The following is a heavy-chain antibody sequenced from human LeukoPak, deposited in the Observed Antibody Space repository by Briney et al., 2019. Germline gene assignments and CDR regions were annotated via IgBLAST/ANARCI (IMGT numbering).Heavy chain of an antibody. Sequence: GGSLRLSCAASGFTFSSYGMHWVRQAPGKGLERVAVISYDGSNKYYADSVKGRFTISRDNSKNTLYLQMNSLRAEDTAVYYCAKDAFRGPDAFDIWGQGTMVTVSS. CDR2: ISYDGSNK. CDR3: AKDAFRGPDAFDI. V-gene: IGHV3-30*18. CDR1: GFTFSSYG. J-gene: IGHJ3*02.